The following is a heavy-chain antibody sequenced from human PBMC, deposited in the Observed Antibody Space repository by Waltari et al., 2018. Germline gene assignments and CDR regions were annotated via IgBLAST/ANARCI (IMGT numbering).Heavy chain of an antibody. CDR1: GFTFSSYA. J-gene: IGHJ4*02. V-gene: IGHV3-23*01. CDR2: IRGSGGST. D-gene: IGHD6-19*01. CDR3: AKVRVSGSGWPDY. Sequence: EVQLLESGGGLVQPGGSLRLSCAASGFTFSSYAMSWVRRAPGKGLEWVSAIRGSGGSTYYEDSVKGRFTISRDNSKNTLYLQMNSLRAEDTAVYYCAKVRVSGSGWPDYWCQGTLVTVSS.